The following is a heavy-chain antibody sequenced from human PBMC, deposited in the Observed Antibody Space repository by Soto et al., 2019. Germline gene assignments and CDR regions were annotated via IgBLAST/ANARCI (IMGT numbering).Heavy chain of an antibody. D-gene: IGHD5-12*01. CDR3: ARGRGWTMRGEYSGYDGNYYYYMDV. CDR2: INHSGST. Sequence: PSETLSLTCAVYGGSFSGYYWSWIRQPPGKGLEWIGEINHSGSTNYNPSLKSRVTISVDTSKNQFSLKLSSVTAADTAVYYCARGRGWTMRGEYSGYDGNYYYYMDVWGKGTTVTVSS. J-gene: IGHJ6*03. V-gene: IGHV4-34*01. CDR1: GGSFSGYY.